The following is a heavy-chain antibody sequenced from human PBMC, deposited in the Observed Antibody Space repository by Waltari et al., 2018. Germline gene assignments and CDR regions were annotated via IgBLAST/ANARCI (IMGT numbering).Heavy chain of an antibody. CDR3: ANAGGVAAAGPT. CDR2: IYHSGTT. V-gene: IGHV4-4*02. Sequence: QVQLQESGPGLVKPSGTLSLTCAVSGGSISSSNWWSWVRQPPGKGLEWIGEIYHSGTTTYNPALKSRVTISVDKSKNQFSLKLSSVTAADTAVYYCANAGGVAAAGPTWGQGTLVTVSS. J-gene: IGHJ4*02. CDR1: GGSISSSNW. D-gene: IGHD6-13*01.